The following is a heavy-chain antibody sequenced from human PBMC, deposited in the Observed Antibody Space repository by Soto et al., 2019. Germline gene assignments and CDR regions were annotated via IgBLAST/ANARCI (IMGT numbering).Heavy chain of an antibody. CDR2: IYYSGST. D-gene: IGHD2-15*01. Sequence: SETLSLTCTVSGGSISSYYWSWIRQPPGKGLEWIGYIYYSGSTNYNPSLKSRVTISVDTSKNQFSLKLSSVTATDTAVYYCARDPYWAGYFDYWGQGTLVTVS. CDR1: GGSISSYY. J-gene: IGHJ4*02. CDR3: ARDPYWAGYFDY. V-gene: IGHV4-59*01.